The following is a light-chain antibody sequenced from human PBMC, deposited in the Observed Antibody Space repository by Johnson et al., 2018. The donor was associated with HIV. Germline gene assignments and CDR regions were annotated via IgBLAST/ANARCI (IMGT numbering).Light chain of an antibody. CDR2: DNN. J-gene: IGLJ1*01. V-gene: IGLV1-51*01. CDR3: GTWDSGLGAVYV. Sequence: QSVLTQPPSVSAAPGQTVTISCSGSSSNIGNNYVSWYQQLPGTVPKLLIYDNNKRPSGIPDRFSGSKSGTSATLGITALQTGDEADYYCGTWDSGLGAVYVFGPGTKVTVL. CDR1: SSNIGNNY.